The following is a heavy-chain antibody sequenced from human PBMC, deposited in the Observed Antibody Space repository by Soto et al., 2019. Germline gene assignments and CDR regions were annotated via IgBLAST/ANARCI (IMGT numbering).Heavy chain of an antibody. J-gene: IGHJ4*02. Sequence: QLQLQESGPGLVKPSETLSLTCTVSGGSISSSSHYWGWIRQPPGKGLECIGNIYYDGNTYYNPSLKSRVTISLDQSKNQLSLRLNSVTAADTAVYYCARSSITPRLFMYPFDYWGQGTLVPVSS. CDR3: ARSSITPRLFMYPFDY. V-gene: IGHV4-39*01. CDR1: GGSISSSSHY. D-gene: IGHD6-6*01. CDR2: IYYDGNT.